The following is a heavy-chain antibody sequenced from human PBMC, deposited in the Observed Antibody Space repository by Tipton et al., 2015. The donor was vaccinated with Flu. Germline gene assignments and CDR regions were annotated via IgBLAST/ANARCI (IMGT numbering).Heavy chain of an antibody. Sequence: LRLSCSVSGDSIGSRYYWGWIRQPPGKGLEWIANIHRGGNTYYNPSLRSRVTMSIDGSKNQFSLKLSSVTASDTAVYYCARDRGFSNWFDPWGQGTLVTVSS. CDR1: GDSIGSRYY. CDR3: ARDRGFSNWFDP. V-gene: IGHV4-38-2*02. J-gene: IGHJ5*02. D-gene: IGHD3-10*01. CDR2: IHRGGNT.